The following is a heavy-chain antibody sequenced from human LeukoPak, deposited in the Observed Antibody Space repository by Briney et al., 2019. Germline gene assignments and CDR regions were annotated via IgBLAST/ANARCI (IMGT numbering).Heavy chain of an antibody. J-gene: IGHJ4*02. CDR3: ARARIDY. Sequence: GGSLRLSCAASGFTVSSNYMSWVRQAPGKGLEWVSVIYSGGSTYYADSVKGRFTISRDNAKNSLHLLMNSLIAEDTAMYYCARARIDYWGQGTLVTVSS. CDR1: GFTVSSNY. V-gene: IGHV3-53*01. CDR2: IYSGGST. D-gene: IGHD1-14*01.